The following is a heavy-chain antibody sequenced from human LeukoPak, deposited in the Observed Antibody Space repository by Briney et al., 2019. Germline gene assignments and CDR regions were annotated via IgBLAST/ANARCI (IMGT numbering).Heavy chain of an antibody. CDR2: IKQDGSEK. D-gene: IGHD5-18*01. CDR3: ARGSYGYKYYYYYYMDV. V-gene: IGHV3-7*01. Sequence: GGSLRLSCAASGFTFSSYWMSWVRQAPGKGLEWVANIKQDGSEKYYVDSVKGRFTISRDNAKNSLYLQMNSLRAEDTAVYYCARGSYGYKYYYYYYMDVWGKGTTVTISS. CDR1: GFTFSSYW. J-gene: IGHJ6*03.